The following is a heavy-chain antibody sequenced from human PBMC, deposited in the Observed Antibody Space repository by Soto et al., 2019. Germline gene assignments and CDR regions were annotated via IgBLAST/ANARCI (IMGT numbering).Heavy chain of an antibody. CDR2: ISGSGGST. CDR1: GFTFSSYA. D-gene: IGHD3-10*01. V-gene: IGHV3-23*01. CDR3: AKDRALSI. J-gene: IGHJ3*02. Sequence: WGSRRLSCAASGFTFSSYAMSWVRQAPGKGLEWVSAISGSGGSTYYADYVKGRFTISRDNSKNKLYLQMNSLRAEDTAVEYWAKDRALSIWGQGTMVTVSS.